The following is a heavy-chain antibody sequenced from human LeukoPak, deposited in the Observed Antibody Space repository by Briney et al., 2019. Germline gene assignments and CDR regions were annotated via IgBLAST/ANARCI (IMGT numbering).Heavy chain of an antibody. J-gene: IGHJ4*02. V-gene: IGHV3-74*01. CDR1: GFTFSSYW. CDR2: ISPDGSTT. D-gene: IGHD3-3*01. CDR3: TRDFDFSSAI. Sequence: GRSLRLSCAASGFTFSSYWMHWVRQAPGKGLVWVSRISPDGSTTGHADSVRGRFTTSRDNAKNTLFLQMNSLRAEDTAVYYCTRDFDFSSAIWGQGTLVTVSS.